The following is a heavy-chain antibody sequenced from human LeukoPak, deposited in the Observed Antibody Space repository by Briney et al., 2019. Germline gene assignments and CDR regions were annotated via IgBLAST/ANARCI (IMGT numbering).Heavy chain of an antibody. CDR3: ARGLYYMDV. J-gene: IGHJ6*03. V-gene: IGHV3-48*01. CDR1: GFTFSTHT. Sequence: GGSLRLSCAASGFTFSTHTMAWVRLAPGKGLEWLSYISGSSNVIYYADSVKGRFTISRDNAKNSLYLQMNSLKAEDTAVYYCARGLYYMDVWGKGTTVTVSS. CDR2: ISGSSNVI.